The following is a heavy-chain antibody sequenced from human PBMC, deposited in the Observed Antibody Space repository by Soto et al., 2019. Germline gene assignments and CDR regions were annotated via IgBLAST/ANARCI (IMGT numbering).Heavy chain of an antibody. CDR2: IWYDGSNK. CDR1: GFTFSSYG. D-gene: IGHD2-15*01. J-gene: IGHJ6*02. V-gene: IGHV3-33*01. Sequence: QVQLVESGGGVVQPGRSLRLSCAASGFTFSSYGMHWVRQAPGKGLEWVAVIWYDGSNKYYADSVKGRFTISRDNSKNALYLQMNSLRAEATAVYYWARVGGVVVAATLLYYYYGMDVWGQGTTVTVSS. CDR3: ARVGGVVVAATLLYYYYGMDV.